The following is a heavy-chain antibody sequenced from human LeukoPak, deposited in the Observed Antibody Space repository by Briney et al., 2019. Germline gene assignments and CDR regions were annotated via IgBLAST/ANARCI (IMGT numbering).Heavy chain of an antibody. CDR2: IYYTGST. Sequence: SETLSLTCTVSGGSISSYYWSWIRQPPGKGLEWIGYIYYTGSTNYSPSLKSRVTISVDASKNQISLKLSSVTAADTAVYYCARGDYGSGSYYLDDWGQGTLVTVSS. CDR3: ARGDYGSGSYYLDD. D-gene: IGHD3-10*01. CDR1: GGSISSYY. V-gene: IGHV4-59*01. J-gene: IGHJ4*02.